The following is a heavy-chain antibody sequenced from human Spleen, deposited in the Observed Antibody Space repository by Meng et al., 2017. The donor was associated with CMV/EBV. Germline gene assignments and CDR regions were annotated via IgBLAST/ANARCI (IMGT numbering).Heavy chain of an antibody. CDR1: GFKLDGYG. V-gene: IGHV3-20*04. Sequence: GGSLRLSCAASGFKLDGYGMSWVRQAPGKGLEWISGDNWSGDTTSYAVSVKGRFTISRDNAENSLYLQMNSLRAEDTAFYYCVRGLGASGSYSDYWGQGTLVTVSS. J-gene: IGHJ4*02. CDR3: VRGLGASGSYSDY. D-gene: IGHD1-26*01. CDR2: DNWSGDTT.